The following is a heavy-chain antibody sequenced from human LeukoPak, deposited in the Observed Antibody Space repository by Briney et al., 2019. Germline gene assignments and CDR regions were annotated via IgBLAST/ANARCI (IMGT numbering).Heavy chain of an antibody. J-gene: IGHJ4*02. V-gene: IGHV1-18*01. CDR2: ISAYNGNT. CDR3: ARVPAGYGSEFFDY. Sequence: ASVKVSCKASGYTFTSYGISWVRQAPGQGLEWMGWISAYNGNTNYAQKLRGRVTMTTDTSTSTAYMELRSLRSDDTAVYFCARVPAGYGSEFFDYWGRGTLVTVSS. D-gene: IGHD3-10*01. CDR1: GYTFTSYG.